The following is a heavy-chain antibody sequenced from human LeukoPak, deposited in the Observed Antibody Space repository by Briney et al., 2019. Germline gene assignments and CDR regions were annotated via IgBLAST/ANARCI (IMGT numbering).Heavy chain of an antibody. CDR1: GFTFSSYT. J-gene: IGHJ4*02. V-gene: IGHV3-23*01. CDR3: AKDQAPYY. Sequence: GGSLRLSCAASGFTFSSYTMTWVRQAPGKGLEWVSGISGSGDSTYYADPVKAQFTISRDNSKNTLHLQMNSLRAEDTAVYYCAKDQAPYYWGQRTLVTVSS. CDR2: ISGSGDST.